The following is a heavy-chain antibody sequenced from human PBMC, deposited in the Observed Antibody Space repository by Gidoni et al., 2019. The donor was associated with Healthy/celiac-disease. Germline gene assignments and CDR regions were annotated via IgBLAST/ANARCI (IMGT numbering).Heavy chain of an antibody. CDR3: ARGPSRYCSGGSCHNYYYYYGMDV. CDR1: GGSISSGGYY. J-gene: IGHJ6*02. CDR2: IYYSGST. V-gene: IGHV4-31*03. D-gene: IGHD2-15*01. Sequence: QVQLQESGPGLVQPSQTLSLTCTVSGGSISSGGYYWSWIRQHPGKGLEWIGYIYYSGSTYYNPSLKSRVTISVDTSKNQFSLKLSSVTAADTAVYYCARGPSRYCSGGSCHNYYYYYGMDVWGQGTTVTVSS.